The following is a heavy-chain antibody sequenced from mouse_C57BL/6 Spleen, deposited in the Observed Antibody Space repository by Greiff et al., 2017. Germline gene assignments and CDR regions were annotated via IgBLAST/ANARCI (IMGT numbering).Heavy chain of an antibody. J-gene: IGHJ1*03. CDR2: INPNNGGT. CDR3: ARSQGYYGSSHWYFDV. V-gene: IGHV1-22*01. Sequence: EVQLQQSGPELVKPGASVKMSCKASGYTFTDYNMHWVKQSHGKSLEWIGYINPNNGGTSYNQKFKGKATLTVNKSSSTAYMELRSLTSEDSAVYYCARSQGYYGSSHWYFDVWGTGTTVTVSS. D-gene: IGHD1-1*01. CDR1: GYTFTDYN.